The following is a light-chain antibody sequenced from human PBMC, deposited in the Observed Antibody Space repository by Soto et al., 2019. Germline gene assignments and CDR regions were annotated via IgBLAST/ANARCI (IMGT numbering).Light chain of an antibody. V-gene: IGLV2-14*01. CDR1: SSDVGAYIY. J-gene: IGLJ1*01. Sequence: ALTQPASVSGSPGQSIAISCTGTSSDVGAYIYVSWYQHHPGKAPKVMIYEVTNRPSGVSDRFSGSKSGNTASLTISGLQAEDEADYYCCSYTSSRTYVFGTGTKVTVL. CDR2: EVT. CDR3: CSYTSSRTYV.